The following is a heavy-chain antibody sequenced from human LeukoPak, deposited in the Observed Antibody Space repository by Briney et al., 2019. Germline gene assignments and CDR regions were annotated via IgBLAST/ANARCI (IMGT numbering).Heavy chain of an antibody. CDR2: ISWNSDNI. Sequence: GRSLRLSCAASGFTFDDYAMHWVRQAPGKGLEWVSGISWNSDNIGYADSVKGRFTISRDNAKNSLYLQMSSLRPEDTALYYCVIRGVISVWGQGTLVTVSS. J-gene: IGHJ4*02. CDR3: VIRGVISV. CDR1: GFTFDDYA. D-gene: IGHD3-10*01. V-gene: IGHV3-9*01.